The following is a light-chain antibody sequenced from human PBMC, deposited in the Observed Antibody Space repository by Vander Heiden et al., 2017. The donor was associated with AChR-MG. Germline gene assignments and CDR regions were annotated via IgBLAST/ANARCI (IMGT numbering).Light chain of an antibody. CDR1: QSITKY. Sequence: ETVLTQSPSTLSLSPGESATLSCRASQSITKYLAWYQQKPGQAPRLLISDASNRAAGIPDRFTGSGSGTDFTLTISGLESEDFAVYFCHQRSVWPRTFG. CDR2: DAS. CDR3: HQRSVWPRT. J-gene: IGKJ1*01. V-gene: IGKV3-11*01.